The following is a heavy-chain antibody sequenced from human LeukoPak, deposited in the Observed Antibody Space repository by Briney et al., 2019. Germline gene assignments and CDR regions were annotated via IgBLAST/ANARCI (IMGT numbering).Heavy chain of an antibody. J-gene: IGHJ4*02. D-gene: IGHD3-10*01. CDR2: VFLDDSDT. Sequence: GESLKISCQGSGHRFNSHWIGWVRQMPGKGLEWMGSVFLDDSDTRYSPSFQGQVTISAAKSISTVYLQWNGLKASDTAMYYCATFTSHYLDSRSYYKADAPFFDFWGQGTLVTVSS. CDR3: ATFTSHYLDSRSYYKADAPFFDF. V-gene: IGHV5-51*01. CDR1: GHRFNSHW.